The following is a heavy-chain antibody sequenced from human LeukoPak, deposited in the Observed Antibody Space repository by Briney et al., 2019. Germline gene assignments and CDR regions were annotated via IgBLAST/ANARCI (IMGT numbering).Heavy chain of an antibody. CDR2: IIPIFGTA. V-gene: IGHV1-69*13. J-gene: IGHJ4*02. CDR3: ARDQKAYSSSWFKNPGMDY. Sequence: SVKVSCKASGGTFSSYAISWVRQAPGQGLEWMGGIIPIFGTANYAQKFQGRVTITADESTSTAYMELSSLRSEDTAMYYCARDQKAYSSSWFKNPGMDYWGQGTLVTVSS. CDR1: GGTFSSYA. D-gene: IGHD6-13*01.